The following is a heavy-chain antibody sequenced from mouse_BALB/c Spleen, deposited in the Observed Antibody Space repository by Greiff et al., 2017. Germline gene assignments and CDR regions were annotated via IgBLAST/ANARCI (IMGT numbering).Heavy chain of an antibody. Sequence: DVQLQESGPGLVKPSQSLSLTCSVTGYSITSGYYWNWIRQFPGNKLEWLGYIRYDGSNNYNPSLKNRISITRDTSKNQFFLKLNSVTTEDTATYYCARTDGDGWFAYWGQGTLVTVSA. D-gene: IGHD3-3*01. CDR2: IRYDGSN. J-gene: IGHJ3*01. CDR1: GYSITSGYY. V-gene: IGHV3-6*02. CDR3: ARTDGDGWFAY.